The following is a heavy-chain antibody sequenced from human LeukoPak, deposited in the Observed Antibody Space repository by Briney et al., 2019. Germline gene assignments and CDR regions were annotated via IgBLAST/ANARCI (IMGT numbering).Heavy chain of an antibody. Sequence: GGSLRLSCVASGFTFSSYWMSWVRQAPGKGLEWVANIKRDGSEKYYVDSVKGRFTLSRDNTKNSLYLQMNSLRAEDTAVYYCGRKMWMATTFDYWGQGSLVTVSS. CDR1: GFTFSSYW. V-gene: IGHV3-7*01. CDR3: GRKMWMATTFDY. D-gene: IGHD5-24*01. CDR2: IKRDGSEK. J-gene: IGHJ4*02.